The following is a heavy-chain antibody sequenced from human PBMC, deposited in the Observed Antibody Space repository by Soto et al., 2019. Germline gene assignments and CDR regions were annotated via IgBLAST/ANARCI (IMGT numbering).Heavy chain of an antibody. Sequence: QITLKESGPTLVKPTQTLTLTCTFSGFSLSTSGVGVGWIRQPPGKALEWLALIYWDDDKRYSPSLKSRLTITKDTSKNQVVLTMTNMDPVDTATYYCAHSPYRRYCSGGSCYYFDWFDPWGQGTLVTVSS. CDR2: IYWDDDK. J-gene: IGHJ5*02. D-gene: IGHD2-15*01. V-gene: IGHV2-5*02. CDR3: AHSPYRRYCSGGSCYYFDWFDP. CDR1: GFSLSTSGVG.